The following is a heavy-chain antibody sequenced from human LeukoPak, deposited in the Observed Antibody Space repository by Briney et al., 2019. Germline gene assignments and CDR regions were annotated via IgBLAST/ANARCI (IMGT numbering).Heavy chain of an antibody. CDR1: GFTFTSSA. Sequence: SVKVSXKASGFTFTSSAMQWVRQARGQRLEWIGGIVVGSGNTNYAQKFQERVTITRDMSTSTAYMELSSLRSEDTAVYYCAADPRIVGATAMTDYWGQGTLVTVSS. CDR3: AADPRIVGATAMTDY. V-gene: IGHV1-58*02. J-gene: IGHJ4*02. CDR2: IVVGSGNT. D-gene: IGHD1-26*01.